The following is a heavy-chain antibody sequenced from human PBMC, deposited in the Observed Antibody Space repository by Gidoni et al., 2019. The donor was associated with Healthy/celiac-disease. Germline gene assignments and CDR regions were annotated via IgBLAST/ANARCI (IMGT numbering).Heavy chain of an antibody. CDR3: ARDKSGVTTVTMTYYFDY. CDR1: GFTFSSYA. CDR2: ISYDGSNK. J-gene: IGHJ4*02. V-gene: IGHV3-30-3*01. Sequence: QVQLVESGGGVVQPGRSLRRSWAASGFTFSSYAMHWVRQAPGKGLEWVAVISYDGSNKYYADSVKGRFTISRDNSKNTLYLQMNSLRAEDTAVYYCARDKSGVTTVTMTYYFDYWGQGTLVTVSS. D-gene: IGHD4-17*01.